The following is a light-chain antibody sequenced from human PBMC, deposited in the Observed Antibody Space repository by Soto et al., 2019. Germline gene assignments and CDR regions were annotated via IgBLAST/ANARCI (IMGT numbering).Light chain of an antibody. CDR3: QQRNSYPLT. V-gene: IGKV1-9*01. CDR2: AAS. Sequence: PSFLSASVGGRVNITCRASQGVNSFLAWYRQKAGQAPKLLIYAASPLHTGFPSRFSGSGSGTDFTLTISSLQSEDFATYYCQQRNSYPLTFGQGTPVEMK. J-gene: IGKJ5*01. CDR1: QGVNSF.